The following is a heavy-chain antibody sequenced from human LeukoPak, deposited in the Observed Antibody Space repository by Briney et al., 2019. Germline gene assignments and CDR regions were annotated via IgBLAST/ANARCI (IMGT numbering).Heavy chain of an antibody. Sequence: GGSLRLSCAASGFTFSSYAMGWVRQAPGKGLEWVSAISGSGGTIYYADSVKGRFTISRDNAKNSLYLQMNSLRAEDTAVYYCARDARPRTYYYYGMDVWGQGTTVTVSS. J-gene: IGHJ6*02. V-gene: IGHV3-23*01. CDR1: GFTFSSYA. D-gene: IGHD3/OR15-3a*01. CDR3: ARDARPRTYYYYGMDV. CDR2: ISGSGGTI.